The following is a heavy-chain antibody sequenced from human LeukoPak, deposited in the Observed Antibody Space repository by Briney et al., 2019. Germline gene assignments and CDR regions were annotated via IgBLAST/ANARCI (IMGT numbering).Heavy chain of an antibody. J-gene: IGHJ6*02. V-gene: IGHV3-21*04. Sequence: GGSLRLSCAASGFTFSTYSMNWVRQAPGKGLEWVSSISGSSDYIFYADSVKGRFTISRDNAENSLYLQMNNLRAEDTAVYYCARGGYYYYGMDVWGQGTTVTVSS. CDR2: ISGSSDYI. CDR1: GFTFSTYS. CDR3: ARGGYYYYGMDV.